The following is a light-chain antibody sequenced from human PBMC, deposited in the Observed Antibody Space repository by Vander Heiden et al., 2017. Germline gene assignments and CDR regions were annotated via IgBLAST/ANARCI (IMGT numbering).Light chain of an antibody. V-gene: IGLV4-69*01. Sequence: QVVLTQSPSASASLRASVKLTCTLSSGPSTYAIAWHQQTPEQGPRFLMKLNSDGSHTKGDGIPDRFSGSSSGAERYLTISSLQSEDEADYYCQTWGTGPRVFGGGTKLTVL. CDR3: QTWGTGPRV. CDR1: SGPSTYA. J-gene: IGLJ3*02. CDR2: LNSDGSH.